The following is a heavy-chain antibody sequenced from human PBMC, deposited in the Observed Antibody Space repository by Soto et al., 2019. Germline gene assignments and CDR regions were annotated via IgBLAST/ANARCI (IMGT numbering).Heavy chain of an antibody. CDR1: GGTFSSYA. V-gene: IGHV1-69*13. Sequence: SVKVSCKASGGTFSSYAISWVRQAPGQGLEWMGGIIPIFGTANYAQKFQGRVTITADESTSTAYMELSSLRSEDTAVYYCARDRAAAGTRYFDYWGQGTLVTVSS. J-gene: IGHJ4*02. CDR3: ARDRAAAGTRYFDY. D-gene: IGHD6-13*01. CDR2: IIPIFGTA.